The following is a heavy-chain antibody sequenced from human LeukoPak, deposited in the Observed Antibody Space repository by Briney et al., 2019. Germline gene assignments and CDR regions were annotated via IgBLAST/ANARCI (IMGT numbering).Heavy chain of an antibody. CDR2: INPNSGDT. CDR3: ASNGVPAAIQGYYFDY. J-gene: IGHJ4*02. Sequence: ASVKVSCKASGYTFTGHYMHWVRQAPGQGLEWMGWINPNSGDTNYAQKFQGRVTMTRDTSISTAYMELSRLRSDDTAVYYCASNGVPAAIQGYYFDYWGQGTLVTVSS. V-gene: IGHV1-2*02. D-gene: IGHD2-2*01. CDR1: GYTFTGHY.